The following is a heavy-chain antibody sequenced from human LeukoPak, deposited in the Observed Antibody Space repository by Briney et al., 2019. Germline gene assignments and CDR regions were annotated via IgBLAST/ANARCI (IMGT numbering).Heavy chain of an antibody. J-gene: IGHJ4*02. CDR2: IRYDGSNK. V-gene: IGHV3-30*02. CDR3: ARGLGLVTSPYFDY. CDR1: GFTFSSYG. Sequence: GGSLRLSCAASGFTFSSYGMHWVRQAPGKGLEWVAFIRYDGSNKYYADSVKGRFTISRDNAKNSLYLQMNSLRAEDTAVYYCARGLGLVTSPYFDYWGQGTLVTVSS. D-gene: IGHD3/OR15-3a*01.